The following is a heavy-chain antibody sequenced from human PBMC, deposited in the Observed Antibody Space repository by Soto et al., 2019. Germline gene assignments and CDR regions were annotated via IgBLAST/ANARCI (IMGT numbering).Heavy chain of an antibody. CDR2: IIPIFNST. J-gene: IGHJ4*01. CDR3: ARGGRGKRVGYNGIVGVGY. Sequence: AASVKISCKVSGSRFSNYVISWVRQAPGHGLEWLGRIIPIFNSTKYAQNFQGRVTITADKSTSTASLELSSLRSDDTAVYYCARGGRGKRVGYNGIVGVGYWRDGT. CDR1: GSRFSNYV. V-gene: IGHV1-69*06. D-gene: IGHD1-1*01.